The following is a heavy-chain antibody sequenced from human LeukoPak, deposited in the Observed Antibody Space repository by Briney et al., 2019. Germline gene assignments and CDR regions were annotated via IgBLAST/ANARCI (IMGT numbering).Heavy chain of an antibody. CDR2: NIPMYGTA. J-gene: IGHJ3*02. Sequence: ASVKVSCKASGGTFRNYAITWVRQAPGHGLEWVGGNIPMYGTANYVQKFQGRVRISTDESTSTAYMELSSLRSDDTAVYYCARGGVYDRIGYWDAADIWGQGTMVTVSS. CDR1: GGTFRNYA. CDR3: ARGGVYDRIGYWDAADI. V-gene: IGHV1-69*05. D-gene: IGHD3-22*01.